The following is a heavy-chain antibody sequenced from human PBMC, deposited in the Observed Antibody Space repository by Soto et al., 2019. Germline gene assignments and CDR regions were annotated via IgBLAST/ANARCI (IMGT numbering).Heavy chain of an antibody. D-gene: IGHD4-4*01. CDR2: ISNVGTTI. J-gene: IGHJ5*02. Sequence: QVQLVESGGGLVKPGGSLRLSCAASGFAFSDYYMTWIRQAPGKGLEWVSYISNVGTTIYYADSVQGRFIVSRDNAKNSLYLEMNSLRVEDTAIYYCARGAEKTNYDNDWFDPWGQGALVTVSS. CDR1: GFAFSDYY. V-gene: IGHV3-11*01. CDR3: ARGAEKTNYDNDWFDP.